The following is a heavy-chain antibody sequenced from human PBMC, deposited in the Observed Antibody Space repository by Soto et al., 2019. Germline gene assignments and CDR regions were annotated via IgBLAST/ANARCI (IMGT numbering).Heavy chain of an antibody. CDR1: GFTFSSYA. Sequence: EVPLLESGGGLVQPGGSLRLSCAASGFTFSSYAMSWVRQAPGKGLEWVSAISGSGGSTYYADSVKGRFTISRDNSKNTLYLQMNSLRAEDMAVYYCAKGRGYCSSTSCYVGSDYWGQGTLVTVSS. D-gene: IGHD2-2*01. J-gene: IGHJ4*02. CDR2: ISGSGGST. CDR3: AKGRGYCSSTSCYVGSDY. V-gene: IGHV3-23*01.